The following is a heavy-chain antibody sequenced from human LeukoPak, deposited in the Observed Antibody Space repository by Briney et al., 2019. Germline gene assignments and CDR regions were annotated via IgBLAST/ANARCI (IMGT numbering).Heavy chain of an antibody. CDR1: GFTFSDYY. V-gene: IGHV3-11*01. CDR2: ISSSGSTI. D-gene: IGHD6-13*01. CDR3: AKARDGRSSWPYFDY. Sequence: PGGSLRLSCAASGFTFSDYYMSWIRQAPGKGLEWVSYISSSGSTIYYADSVKGRFTISRDNAKNSLYLQMNSLRAEDTALYYCAKARDGRSSWPYFDYWGQGTLVTVSS. J-gene: IGHJ4*02.